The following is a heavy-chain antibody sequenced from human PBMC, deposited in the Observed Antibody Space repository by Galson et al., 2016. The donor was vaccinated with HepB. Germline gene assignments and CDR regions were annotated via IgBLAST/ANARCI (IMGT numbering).Heavy chain of an antibody. J-gene: IGHJ4*02. CDR1: GFTFRYYA. CDR2: ISGAGGTT. V-gene: IGHV3-23*01. CDR3: AKDRTYFDWLLYFDY. D-gene: IGHD3-9*01. Sequence: SLRLSCASSGFTFRYYAMTWVRRAPGKGLEWVSDISGAGGTTHYADSVKGRFTISRDNSKNTLYLQVNSLRAEDTAVYYCAKDRTYFDWLLYFDYWGQGTLVTVSS.